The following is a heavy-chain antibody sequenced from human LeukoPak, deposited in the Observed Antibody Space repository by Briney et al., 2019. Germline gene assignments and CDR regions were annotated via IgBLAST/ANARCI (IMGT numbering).Heavy chain of an antibody. CDR3: ARERGDAEWELLPGYFDY. CDR1: GFTVSSNY. V-gene: IGHV3-66*01. Sequence: GGSLRLSCAASGFTVSSNYMSWVRQAPGKGLEWVSVIYSGGSTYYADSVKGRFTISRDNSKNTLYLQMNSLRAEDTAVYYCARERGDAEWELLPGYFDYWGQGTLVTVSS. J-gene: IGHJ4*02. D-gene: IGHD1-26*01. CDR2: IYSGGST.